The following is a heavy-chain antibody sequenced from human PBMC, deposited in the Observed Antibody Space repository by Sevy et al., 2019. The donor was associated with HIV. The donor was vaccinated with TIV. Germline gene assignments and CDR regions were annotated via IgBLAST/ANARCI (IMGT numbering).Heavy chain of an antibody. CDR2: IIPIFGTA. CDR3: ATIHIAAAGTGSNYFDY. Sequence: SVKVSCKASGGTFSSYAISWVRQAPGQGLEWMGGIIPIFGTANYAQKFQGRVTITADESTSTAYMELSSLRSEDTAVYYCATIHIAAAGTGSNYFDYWGQGTLVTVSS. CDR1: GGTFSSYA. D-gene: IGHD6-13*01. J-gene: IGHJ4*02. V-gene: IGHV1-69*13.